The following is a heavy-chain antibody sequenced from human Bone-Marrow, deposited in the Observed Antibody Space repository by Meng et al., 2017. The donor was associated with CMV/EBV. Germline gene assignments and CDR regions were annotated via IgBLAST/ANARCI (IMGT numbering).Heavy chain of an antibody. D-gene: IGHD2-2*01. CDR3: AREGLNEAVVPAAIPLAAFDI. V-gene: IGHV3-21*01. J-gene: IGHJ3*02. Sequence: GESLKISCAASGFTFSSYSMNWVRQAPGKGLEWVSSISSSSSYIYYADSVKGRFTISRDNAKNSLYLQMNSLRAEDTAVYYCAREGLNEAVVPAAIPLAAFDIWGQGTMVTVSS. CDR1: GFTFSSYS. CDR2: ISSSSSYI.